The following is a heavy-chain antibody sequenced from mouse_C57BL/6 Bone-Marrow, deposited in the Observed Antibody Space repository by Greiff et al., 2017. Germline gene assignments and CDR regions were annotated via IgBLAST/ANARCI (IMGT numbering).Heavy chain of an antibody. CDR3: ARGRPAYYAMDY. J-gene: IGHJ4*01. Sequence: QVQLQQSGPGLVQPSQSLSITCTVSGFSLTSYGVHWVRQSPGKGLEWLGVIWSGGSTDYNAAFISRLSISKDNSKSQVFFKMNSLQADDTAIYYCARGRPAYYAMDYWGQGTSVTVSS. CDR1: GFSLTSYG. CDR2: IWSGGST. V-gene: IGHV2-2*01.